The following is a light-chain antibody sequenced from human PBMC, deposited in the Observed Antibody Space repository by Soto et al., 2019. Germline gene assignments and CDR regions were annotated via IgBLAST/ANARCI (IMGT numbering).Light chain of an antibody. Sequence: EIVLTQSPGTLSLSPVERATLYFRASQSVSSNLAWYQPTPGQAPRLLIYGASTRATGIPARFSGSGSGTEFTLTISSLQSEDFAVYYCQQYNNWPRTCGQGTKGDIK. CDR3: QQYNNWPRT. CDR2: GAS. CDR1: QSVSSN. J-gene: IGKJ1*01. V-gene: IGKV3-15*01.